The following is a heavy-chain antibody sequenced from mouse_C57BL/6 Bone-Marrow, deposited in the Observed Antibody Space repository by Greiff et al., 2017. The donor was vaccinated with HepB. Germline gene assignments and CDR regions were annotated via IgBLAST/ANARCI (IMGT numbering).Heavy chain of an antibody. J-gene: IGHJ4*01. CDR3: ARDDGYAYYAMDY. CDR2: INPYNGDT. D-gene: IGHD2-3*01. V-gene: IGHV1-20*01. Sequence: EVQLQESGPELVKPGDSVKISCKASGYSFTGYFMNWVMQSHGKSLEWIGRINPYNGDTFYNQKFKGKATLTVDKSSSTAHMELRSLTSEDSAVYYCARDDGYAYYAMDYWGQGTSVTVSS. CDR1: GYSFTGYF.